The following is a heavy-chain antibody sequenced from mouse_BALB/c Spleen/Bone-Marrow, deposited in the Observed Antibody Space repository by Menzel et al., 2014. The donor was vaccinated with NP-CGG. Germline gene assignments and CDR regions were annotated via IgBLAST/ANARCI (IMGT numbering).Heavy chain of an antibody. V-gene: IGHV5-17*02. Sequence: VESGGGLVQPGGSRKPSCAASGFTFSSFGMHWVRQAPEKGLEWVAYISGGSSTIYYADTVKGRFTISRDNPKNTLFLQMTSLRSEDTAMYYCARGVYGYVKYAMDYWGQGTSVTVPS. CDR3: ARGVYGYVKYAMDY. CDR1: GFTFSSFG. J-gene: IGHJ4*01. CDR2: ISGGSSTI. D-gene: IGHD1-2*01.